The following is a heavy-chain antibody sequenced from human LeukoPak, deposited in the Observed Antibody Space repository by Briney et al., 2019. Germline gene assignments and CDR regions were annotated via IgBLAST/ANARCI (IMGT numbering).Heavy chain of an antibody. CDR3: ARDCWDYGSGSYCGIDY. V-gene: IGHV3-21*03. J-gene: IGHJ4*02. D-gene: IGHD3-10*01. CDR1: GFTFSSYN. CDR2: ITSSSKYI. Sequence: GGSLRLSCAASGFTFSSYNMKWVRQAPGKGLEWVSSITSSSKYIYYGDSVKGRLTISRDIAKNSLYLQMNSLRAEDTTVYYCARDCWDYGSGSYCGIDYWGQGTLVTVSS.